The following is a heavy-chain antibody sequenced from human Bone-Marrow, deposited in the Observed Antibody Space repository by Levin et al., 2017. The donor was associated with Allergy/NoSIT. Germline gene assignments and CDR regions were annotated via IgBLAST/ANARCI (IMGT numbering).Heavy chain of an antibody. V-gene: IGHV4-39*01. CDR2: MDYNGMS. CDR1: GGSVSDGRHY. D-gene: IGHD2-8*01. J-gene: IGHJ2*01. CDR3: ARQSKVRGPNWWYFDL. Sequence: PSETLSLICSVSGGSVSDGRHYWAWIRQPPGKGLKWLGNMDYNGMSHYNPSLEGRVSVSVDTSKNQVSLTLTSVTASDTGIYYCARQSKVRGPNWWYFDLWGRGTLVTVSS.